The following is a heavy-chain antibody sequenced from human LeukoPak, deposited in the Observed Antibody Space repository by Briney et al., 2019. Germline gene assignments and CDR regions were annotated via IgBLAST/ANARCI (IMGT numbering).Heavy chain of an antibody. V-gene: IGHV3-30*04. Sequence: GGSLRLSCAASGFTFSSHAMHWVRQAPGKGLERVAVISYDGSNKYYADSVKGRFTISRDNSKNTLYLQMNSLRAEDTAVYYCAKDRVLRYFDWLFDLDYWGQGTLVTVSS. D-gene: IGHD3-9*01. CDR3: AKDRVLRYFDWLFDLDY. CDR2: ISYDGSNK. J-gene: IGHJ4*02. CDR1: GFTFSSHA.